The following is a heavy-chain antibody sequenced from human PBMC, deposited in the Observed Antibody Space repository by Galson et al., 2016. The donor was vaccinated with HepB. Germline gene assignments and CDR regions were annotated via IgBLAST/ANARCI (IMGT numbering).Heavy chain of an antibody. D-gene: IGHD5-12*01. CDR3: AKDRGTSGFSVNFDL. J-gene: IGHJ2*01. Sequence: SLRLSCAASGFTFANYAMAWVRQAPGKGLTWVSVIFSHGGTAYYADSVKGRFTISRDNSKNTLYLEMNSLRAEDTALYYCAKDRGTSGFSVNFDLWGRGTVVAVSS. CDR2: IFSHGGTA. CDR1: GFTFANYA. V-gene: IGHV3-23*01.